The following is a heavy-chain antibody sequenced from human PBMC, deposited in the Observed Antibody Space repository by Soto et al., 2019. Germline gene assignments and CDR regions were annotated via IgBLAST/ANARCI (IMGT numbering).Heavy chain of an antibody. CDR3: AGHESGYASYYYYGMDV. D-gene: IGHD5-12*01. J-gene: IGHJ6*02. V-gene: IGHV4-39*01. CDR1: GGSISSSSYY. Sequence: SETLSLTCTVSGGSISSSSYYWGWIRQPPGKGLEWIGSIYYSGSTYYNPSLKSRVTISVDTSKNQLSLKLSSVTPADTAVYYSAGHESGYASYYYYGMDVWGQGTTVAVSS. CDR2: IYYSGST.